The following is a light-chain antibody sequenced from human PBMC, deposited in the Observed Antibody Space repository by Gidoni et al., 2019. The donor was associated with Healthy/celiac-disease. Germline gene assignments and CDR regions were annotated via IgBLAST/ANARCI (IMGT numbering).Light chain of an antibody. V-gene: IGKV3-15*01. CDR3: QQYNNWPFT. CDR2: GAS. CDR1: QSVSSN. J-gene: IGKJ5*01. Sequence: EIVMTQSPATLSVSPGERATLSCRASQSVSSNLAWYQQKTGQAPRLLIYGASTRATGIPARFSGSGSGTEFTLTISSLQSEYFAVYYCQQYNNWPFTFXXXTRLEIK.